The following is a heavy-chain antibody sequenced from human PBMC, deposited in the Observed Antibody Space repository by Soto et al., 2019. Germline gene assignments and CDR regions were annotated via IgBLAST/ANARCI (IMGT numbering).Heavy chain of an antibody. D-gene: IGHD3-9*01. CDR2: ISAYNGNT. CDR1: GYTFTSYG. CDR3: ARDSPRYFDWFRKYSGMDV. J-gene: IGHJ6*02. Sequence: GSVKVSCKASGYTFTSYGISWVRQAPGQGLEWMGWISAYNGNTNYAQKLQGRVTMTTDTSTSTAYMELRSLRSEDTAVYYCARDSPRYFDWFRKYSGMDVWGQGNTVTVSS. V-gene: IGHV1-18*01.